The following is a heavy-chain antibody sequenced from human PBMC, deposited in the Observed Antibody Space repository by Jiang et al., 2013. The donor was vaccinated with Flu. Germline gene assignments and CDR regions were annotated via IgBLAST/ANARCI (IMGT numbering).Heavy chain of an antibody. CDR3: ATGVGATHYYYYYMDV. J-gene: IGHJ6*03. V-gene: IGHV1-24*01. CDR2: FDPEDGET. Sequence: GKGLEWMGGFDPEDGETIYAQKFQGRVTMTEDTSTDTAYMELSSLRSEDTAVYYCATGVGATHYYYYYMDVWGKGTTVTVSS. D-gene: IGHD1-26*01.